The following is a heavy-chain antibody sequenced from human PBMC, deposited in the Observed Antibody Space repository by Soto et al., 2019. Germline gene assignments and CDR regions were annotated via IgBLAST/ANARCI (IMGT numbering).Heavy chain of an antibody. CDR2: MNPNSGNT. J-gene: IGHJ4*02. Sequence: GASVKVSCKASGYTFTSYDINWVRQATGQGLEWMGWMNPNSGNTGYAQKFQGRVTMTRNTSISTAYMELSSLRSEDTAVYYCARVFRYFDWPPCINDYWGQGTLVTVSS. CDR3: ARVFRYFDWPPCINDY. CDR1: GYTFTSYD. V-gene: IGHV1-8*01. D-gene: IGHD3-9*01.